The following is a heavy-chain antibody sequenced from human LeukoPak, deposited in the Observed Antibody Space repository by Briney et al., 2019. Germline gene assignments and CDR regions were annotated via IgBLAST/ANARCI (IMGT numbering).Heavy chain of an antibody. D-gene: IGHD2-15*01. CDR2: IRGSGDIT. J-gene: IGHJ4*02. CDR3: AKRYCSGASCSLFDY. CDR1: GFTFTSYA. Sequence: PGGSLRLSCAASGFTFTSYAINWVRQAPGRGLEWVSTIRGSGDITYYADSVKGRFTISTDNSKNTLYLQMNSLRAEDTAVYYCAKRYCSGASCSLFDYWGQGTLLTVSS. V-gene: IGHV3-23*01.